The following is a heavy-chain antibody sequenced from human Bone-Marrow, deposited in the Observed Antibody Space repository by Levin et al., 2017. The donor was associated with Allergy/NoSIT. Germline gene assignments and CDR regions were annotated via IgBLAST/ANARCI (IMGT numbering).Heavy chain of an antibody. V-gene: IGHV3-7*02. CDR1: GFTFSGYW. D-gene: IGHD2-8*01. J-gene: IGHJ4*02. Sequence: GGSLRLSCASSGFTFSGYWMAWVRQAPGKGLEWVANINRDGGDGYYVDPVKGRFIISRDNARNSLDLQMNSLRVEDTAVYYCARNGASSFEFLGQGTLVTVSS. CDR3: ARNGASSFEF. CDR2: INRDGGDG.